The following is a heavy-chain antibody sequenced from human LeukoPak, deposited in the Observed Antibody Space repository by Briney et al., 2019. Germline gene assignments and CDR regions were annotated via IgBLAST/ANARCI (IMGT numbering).Heavy chain of an antibody. D-gene: IGHD6-19*01. Sequence: GGSLRLSCAASGFTFSSYAMSWVRQAPGKGLEWVSAISGSGGSTYYGDSVKGRFTISRDNSKNTLYLQMNSLRAEDTAVYYCAKDAVAGPYYYYYMDVWGKGTTVTVSS. J-gene: IGHJ6*03. V-gene: IGHV3-23*01. CDR1: GFTFSSYA. CDR3: AKDAVAGPYYYYYMDV. CDR2: ISGSGGST.